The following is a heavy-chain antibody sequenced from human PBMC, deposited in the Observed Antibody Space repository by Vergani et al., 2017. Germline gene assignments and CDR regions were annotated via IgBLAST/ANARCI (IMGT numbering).Heavy chain of an antibody. V-gene: IGHV4-34*01. J-gene: IGHJ6*03. CDR3: ARVNTETNGHLYYYYYMDV. CDR1: GGSFTSYH. D-gene: IGHD4-11*01. Sequence: QVQLQQWGGGLLKPSETLSLTCVVNGGSFTSYHWTWIRQSPGEGLEWVGDIDHTGRPDYNQSLKRRLTMSVDKSRNQFSLTLNSVTATDTAIYFCARVNTETNGHLYYYYYMDVWGQGTAVTVS. CDR2: IDHTGRP.